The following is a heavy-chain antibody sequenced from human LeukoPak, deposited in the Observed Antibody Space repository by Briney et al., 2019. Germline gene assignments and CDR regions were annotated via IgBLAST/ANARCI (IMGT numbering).Heavy chain of an antibody. CDR2: ISAYNGNT. D-gene: IGHD2-8*01. Sequence: ASVKVSCKASGYTFTSYGISWVRQAPGQGLEWMGWISAYNGNTNYAQKLQGRVTMTTDTSTRTTYMELRSLRSDDTAVYYCARSVLVLMVYDTPDDAFDIWGQGTMVTVSS. J-gene: IGHJ3*02. CDR1: GYTFTSYG. CDR3: ARSVLVLMVYDTPDDAFDI. V-gene: IGHV1-18*01.